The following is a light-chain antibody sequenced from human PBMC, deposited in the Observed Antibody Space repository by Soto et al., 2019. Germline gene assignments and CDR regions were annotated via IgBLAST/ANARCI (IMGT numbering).Light chain of an antibody. CDR3: GTWDSSLSGYVV. CDR2: ETD. V-gene: IGLV1-51*02. Sequence: QSVLTQPPSVSAAPGQKVTISCSGSNSNIGNNYVSWYQHVPGTAPKLLMYETDKRPLGIPDRFSGSKSGTSATLGITGLQTGDEADYYCGTWDSSLSGYVVFGGGTKLTVL. CDR1: NSNIGNNY. J-gene: IGLJ2*01.